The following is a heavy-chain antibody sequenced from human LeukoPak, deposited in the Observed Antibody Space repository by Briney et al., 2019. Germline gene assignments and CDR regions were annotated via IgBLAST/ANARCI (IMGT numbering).Heavy chain of an antibody. CDR1: GGSISSYY. V-gene: IGHV4-4*07. Sequence: SETLSLTCTVSGGSISSYYWSWIRQPAGKGLEWIGRIYTSGSTNYNPSPKSRVTMSVDTSKNQFSLKLSSVTAADTAVYYCASSHYYDSSGYPGTYFQHWGQGTLVTVSS. CDR3: ASSHYYDSSGYPGTYFQH. D-gene: IGHD3-22*01. CDR2: IYTSGST. J-gene: IGHJ1*01.